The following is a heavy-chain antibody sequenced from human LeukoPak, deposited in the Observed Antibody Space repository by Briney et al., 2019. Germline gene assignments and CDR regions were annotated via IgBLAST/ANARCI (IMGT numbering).Heavy chain of an antibody. CDR2: IYYSGST. Sequence: PSETLSLTCTVSDDSITIYYWSWIRQPPGKGLEWIGYIYYSGSTNYNPSLKSRVTISVDTSKNQFSLKLSSVTAADTAVYYCARLYCSGGSCYRHRNDAFDIWGQGTMVTVSS. V-gene: IGHV4-59*01. CDR1: DDSITIYY. CDR3: ARLYCSGGSCYRHRNDAFDI. D-gene: IGHD2-15*01. J-gene: IGHJ3*02.